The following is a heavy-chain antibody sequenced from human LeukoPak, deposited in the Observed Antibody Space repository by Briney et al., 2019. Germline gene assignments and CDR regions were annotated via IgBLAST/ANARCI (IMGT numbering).Heavy chain of an antibody. CDR3: ARAYYDSSGYYSGDY. CDR1: GGSISSYY. CDR2: IFTSGST. V-gene: IGHV4-4*07. D-gene: IGHD3-22*01. Sequence: ETLSLTCTVSGGSISSYYWSWIRQPAGKGLEWIGRIFTSGSTNYNPSLKSRVTMSVDTSKNQFSLKVSSVTAADTAVYYCARAYYDSSGYYSGDYWGQGTLVTVSS. J-gene: IGHJ4*02.